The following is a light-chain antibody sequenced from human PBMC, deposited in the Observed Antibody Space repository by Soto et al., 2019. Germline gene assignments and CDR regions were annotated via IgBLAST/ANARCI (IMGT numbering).Light chain of an antibody. CDR1: QSFRGL. Sequence: EVVLTQSPVTLSLSPGERATLSCRASQSFRGLLAWYQQKPGQAPRLLIYDAYNRATGIPPRFSGSGSVTDFTLTINSLEPEDSAVSYCQQRHMWPITFGQGTRLEIK. J-gene: IGKJ5*01. CDR2: DAY. V-gene: IGKV3-11*01. CDR3: QQRHMWPIT.